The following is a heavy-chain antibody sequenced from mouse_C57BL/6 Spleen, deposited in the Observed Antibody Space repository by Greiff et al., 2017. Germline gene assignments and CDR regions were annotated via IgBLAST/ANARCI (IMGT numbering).Heavy chain of an antibody. CDR3: ARDHYGNYWYFDV. CDR2: INPNNGGT. CDR1: GYTFTDYN. Sequence: VQLKQSGPELVKPGASVKIPCKASGYTFTDYNMDWVKQSHGKSLEWIGDINPNNGGTIYNQKFKGKATLTVDKSSSAAYMELRSLTSEDTAVYYCARDHYGNYWYFDVWGTGTTVTVSS. D-gene: IGHD1-1*01. V-gene: IGHV1-18*01. J-gene: IGHJ1*03.